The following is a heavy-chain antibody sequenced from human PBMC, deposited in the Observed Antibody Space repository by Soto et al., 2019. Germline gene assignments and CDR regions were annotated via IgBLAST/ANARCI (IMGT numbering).Heavy chain of an antibody. CDR3: ARDPHYYYGSGSYYNFDY. D-gene: IGHD3-10*01. CDR2: INPSGGST. Sequence: ASVKVSCKASGYTFTSYYMHWVRQAPGQGLEWMGIINPSGGSTSYAQKLQGRVTMTRDTSTSTVYMELSSLRSEDTAVYYCARDPHYYYGSGSYYNFDYWGQGTLVTVSS. J-gene: IGHJ4*02. V-gene: IGHV1-46*01. CDR1: GYTFTSYY.